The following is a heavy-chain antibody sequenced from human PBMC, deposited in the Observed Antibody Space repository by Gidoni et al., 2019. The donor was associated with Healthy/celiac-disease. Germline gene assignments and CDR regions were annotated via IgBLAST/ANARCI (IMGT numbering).Heavy chain of an antibody. CDR1: GGTFSSYA. Sequence: QVQLVQSGAEVKKPWSSVKVSCKASGGTFSSYAISWVRPAPGQGLEWMGGIIPIFGTANYAQKFQGRVTITADESTSTAYMELSSLRSEDTAVYYCARDEGGIAAAGHFDYWGQGTLVTVSS. V-gene: IGHV1-69*01. J-gene: IGHJ4*02. CDR3: ARDEGGIAAAGHFDY. CDR2: IIPIFGTA. D-gene: IGHD6-13*01.